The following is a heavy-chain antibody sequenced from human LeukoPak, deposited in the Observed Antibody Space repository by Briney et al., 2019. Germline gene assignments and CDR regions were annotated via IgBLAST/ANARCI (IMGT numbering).Heavy chain of an antibody. CDR2: IRYDGSDR. Sequence: GGSLRLPCVASEFTFSSYGMHWVRQAPGKGLEWVAYIRYDGSDRYYADSVKGRFTISRDNSKNTLYLQMNSLRAEDTAVYYCAKERYSSSSLFAVTPFDYWGQGTRITVSS. V-gene: IGHV3-30*02. CDR3: AKERYSSSSLFAVTPFDY. CDR1: EFTFSSYG. J-gene: IGHJ4*02. D-gene: IGHD6-13*01.